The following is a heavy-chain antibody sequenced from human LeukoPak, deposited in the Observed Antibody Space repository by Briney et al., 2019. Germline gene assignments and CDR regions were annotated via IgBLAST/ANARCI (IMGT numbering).Heavy chain of an antibody. CDR3: ATSPPEVGGTGGFDY. CDR1: GGSISSSSYY. CDR2: IYYSGST. D-gene: IGHD1-26*01. V-gene: IGHV4-39*01. J-gene: IGHJ4*02. Sequence: PSETLSLTCTVSGGSISSSSYYWGWIRQPPGKGLEWIGSIYYSGSTYYHPSLKNRVTIPVETSKNQFSLKLSSVTAAETAVYYCATSPPEVGGTGGFDYWGQGNLVTVSS.